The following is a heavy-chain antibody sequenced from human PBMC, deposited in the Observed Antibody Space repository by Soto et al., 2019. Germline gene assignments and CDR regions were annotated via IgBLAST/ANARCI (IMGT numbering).Heavy chain of an antibody. CDR3: ARVTSSSPPYYYYGMDV. J-gene: IGHJ6*02. V-gene: IGHV1-69*13. D-gene: IGHD6-6*01. CDR1: GGTFSSYA. CDR2: IIPIFGTA. Sequence: ASVKVSCTASGGTFSSYAISWVRQAPGQGLEWMGGIIPIFGTANYAQKFQGRVTITADESTSTAYMELSSLRSEDTAVYYCARVTSSSPPYYYYGMDVWGQGTTVTVSS.